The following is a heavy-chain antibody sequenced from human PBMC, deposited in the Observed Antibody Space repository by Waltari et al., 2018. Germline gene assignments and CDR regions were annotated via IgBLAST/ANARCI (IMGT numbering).Heavy chain of an antibody. CDR1: GFTFSSYS. V-gene: IGHV3-23*04. Sequence: EVQLVESGGGLVKTGGSLRLSCAASGFTFSSYSMNWVRQAPGKGLEWVSAISGSGGSTYYADSVKGRFTISRDNSKNTLYLQMNSLRAEDTAVYYCAKGPPSTVTQYFQHWGQGTLVTVSS. CDR3: AKGPPSTVTQYFQH. J-gene: IGHJ1*01. CDR2: ISGSGGST. D-gene: IGHD4-17*01.